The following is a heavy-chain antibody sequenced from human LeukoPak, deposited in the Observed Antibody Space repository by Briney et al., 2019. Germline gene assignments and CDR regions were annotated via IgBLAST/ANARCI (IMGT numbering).Heavy chain of an antibody. D-gene: IGHD2-8*02. CDR1: GGSIISSSYN. CDR3: AXLPTGFPNWFDP. CDR2: IYYSGTT. Sequence: SETLSLTCTVSGGSIISSSYNWGWIRQPPGKGLEWIGTIYYSGTTYYNPSLQSRVTISVDTPKNEFSLKVNSVTAADTAVYYCAXLPTGFPNWFDPWGQGTRVTVSS. J-gene: IGHJ5*02. V-gene: IGHV4-39*01.